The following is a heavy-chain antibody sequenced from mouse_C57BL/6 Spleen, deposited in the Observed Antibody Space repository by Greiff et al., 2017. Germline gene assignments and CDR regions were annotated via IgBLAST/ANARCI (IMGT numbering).Heavy chain of an antibody. CDR3: DRYDYDGTGFGY. CDR1: GYTFNNYW. CDR2: IYPGGGYT. V-gene: IGHV1-63*01. J-gene: IGHJ2*01. D-gene: IGHD2-4*01. Sequence: QVQLQESGAELVRPGTSVKMSCKASGYTFNNYWIGWAKQRPGHGLEWIGDIYPGGGYTNYNEKFKGKATLTADKSSSTAYMQFSSLTSEASAIYYCDRYDYDGTGFGYWGQGTTLTVSS.